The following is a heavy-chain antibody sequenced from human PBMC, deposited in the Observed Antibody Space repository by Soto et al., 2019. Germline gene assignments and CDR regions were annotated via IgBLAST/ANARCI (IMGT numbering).Heavy chain of an antibody. D-gene: IGHD5-12*01. CDR1: GYNFATHW. CDR3: ATPGGFGMDV. CDR2: IFPGDAET. Sequence: GESLKISCQGSGYNFATHWIGWVRHKAGKGLEWMGIIFPGDAETRYSPSFQGHITISADRSISIAYLRWSSLKASDTGMYYCATPGGFGMDVWGQGTTVTVSS. V-gene: IGHV5-51*01. J-gene: IGHJ6*02.